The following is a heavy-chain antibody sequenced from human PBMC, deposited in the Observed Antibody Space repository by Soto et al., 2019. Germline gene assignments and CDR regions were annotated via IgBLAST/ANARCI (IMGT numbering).Heavy chain of an antibody. V-gene: IGHV3-30*18. CDR2: ISYDGSNK. Sequence: GGSLRLSCAASGFTFSSYGMHWVRQAPGKGLEWVAVISYDGSNKYYADSVKGRFTISRDNSKNTLYLQMNSLRAEDTAVYYCAKRAVAGYFDYWGQGTLVTVSS. CDR3: AKRAVAGYFDY. D-gene: IGHD6-19*01. CDR1: GFTFSSYG. J-gene: IGHJ4*02.